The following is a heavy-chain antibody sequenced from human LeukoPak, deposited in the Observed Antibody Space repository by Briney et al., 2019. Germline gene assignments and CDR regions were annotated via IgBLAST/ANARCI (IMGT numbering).Heavy chain of an antibody. CDR2: IYYSGST. Sequence: SETLSLTCTVSGGSISSSSYYWGWIRQPPGKGLEWIGSIYYSGSTYYNPSLKSRVTISVDTSKNQFSLKLSSVTAADTAVYYCARHRVPTMVRGAPNWFDPWGQGTLVTVSS. V-gene: IGHV4-39*01. J-gene: IGHJ5*02. CDR1: GGSISSSSYY. CDR3: ARHRVPTMVRGAPNWFDP. D-gene: IGHD3-10*01.